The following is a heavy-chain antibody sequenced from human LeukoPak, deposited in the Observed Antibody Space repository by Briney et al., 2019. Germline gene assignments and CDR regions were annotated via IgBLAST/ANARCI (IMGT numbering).Heavy chain of an antibody. CDR3: ARDRRPMVRGVITTVFDY. CDR2: IYYSGST. CDR1: GGSISSGGYY. J-gene: IGHJ4*02. Sequence: SETLSLTCTVSGGSISSGGYYWSWIRQHPGKGLEWIGYIYYSGSTYYNPSLKSRVTISVDTSKNQFSLKLSSVTAADTAVYYCARDRRPMVRGVITTVFDYWGQGTLATVSS. D-gene: IGHD3-10*01. V-gene: IGHV4-31*03.